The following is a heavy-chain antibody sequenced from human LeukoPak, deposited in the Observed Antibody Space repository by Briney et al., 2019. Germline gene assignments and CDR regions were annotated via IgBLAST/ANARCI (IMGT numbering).Heavy chain of an antibody. Sequence: GGSLRLSCAASGFTVSSNYITWVRQAPGKGLELVSVIYSGGRTYYADSVKGRFTISRDNSKNTLYFDMNSLRAEDTAVYYCASRSAGDYVNTFDIWGQGAMVTVSS. V-gene: IGHV3-53*01. CDR2: IYSGGRT. D-gene: IGHD4-17*01. J-gene: IGHJ3*02. CDR1: GFTVSSNY. CDR3: ASRSAGDYVNTFDI.